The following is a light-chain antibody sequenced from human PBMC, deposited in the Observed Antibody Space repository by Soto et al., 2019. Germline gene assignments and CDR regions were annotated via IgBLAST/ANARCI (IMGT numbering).Light chain of an antibody. Sequence: DIPMTQSPSTLSASVGDRVTITCRASQTGNPWLAWYQQKPGKAPKVLIFDASSLKTGVPSRFSGSGSGTVFTLTISNLQPDDFATYCCQQYDSYSSGPFGQGTKVDIK. CDR3: QQYDSYSSGP. J-gene: IGKJ1*01. CDR1: QTGNPW. CDR2: DAS. V-gene: IGKV1-5*01.